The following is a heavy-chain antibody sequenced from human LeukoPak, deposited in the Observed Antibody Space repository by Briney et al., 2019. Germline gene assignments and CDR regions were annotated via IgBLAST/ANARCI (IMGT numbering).Heavy chain of an antibody. J-gene: IGHJ3*02. V-gene: IGHV4-59*12. Sequence: SETLSLTCTVSGGSISSYYWSWIRQPPGKGLEWIGYIYYSGSTNYNPSLKSRVTISVDTSKNQFSLKLSSVTAADTAVYYCARNDYGGNSDAFDIWGQGTMVTVSS. CDR2: IYYSGST. CDR3: ARNDYGGNSDAFDI. CDR1: GGSISSYY. D-gene: IGHD4-23*01.